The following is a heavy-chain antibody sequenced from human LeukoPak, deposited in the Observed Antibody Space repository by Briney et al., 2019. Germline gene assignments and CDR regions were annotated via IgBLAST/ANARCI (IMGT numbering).Heavy chain of an antibody. CDR1: GFTFSSYA. D-gene: IGHD3-10*01. Sequence: GGSLRLSCAASGFTFSSYAMSWVRQAPGKGLEGVSAISGSGGSTYYADSVKGRFTISRDNSKNTLYLQMNSLRAEDTAVYYYAKAQPPHYYGSGSYYPFDYWGQGTLVTVSS. CDR3: AKAQPPHYYGSGSYYPFDY. J-gene: IGHJ4*02. CDR2: ISGSGGST. V-gene: IGHV3-23*01.